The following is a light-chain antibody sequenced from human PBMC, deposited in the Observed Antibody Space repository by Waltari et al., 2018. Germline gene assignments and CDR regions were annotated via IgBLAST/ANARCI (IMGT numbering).Light chain of an antibody. Sequence: DIQMTQSPSSLAASVGDRVTITCRASQGISKFLAWFRQKPGKAPESLIYGASSLQSGVPSRFSGSGSGTDFTLTISSLQPEDFATYFCQQSFITPKTFGQGTKVEIK. J-gene: IGKJ1*01. CDR3: QQSFITPKT. CDR1: QGISKF. V-gene: IGKV1-16*01. CDR2: GAS.